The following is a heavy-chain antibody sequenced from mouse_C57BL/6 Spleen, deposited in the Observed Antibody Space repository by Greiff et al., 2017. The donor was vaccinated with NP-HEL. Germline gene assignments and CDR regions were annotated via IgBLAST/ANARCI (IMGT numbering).Heavy chain of an antibody. V-gene: IGHV1-22*01. J-gene: IGHJ4*01. CDR3: ARALWLGAMDY. Sequence: EVQLVESGPELVKPGASVKMSCKASGYTFTDYNMHWVKQSHGKSLEWIGYINPNNGGTSYNQKFKGKATLTVNKSSSTAYMELRSLTSEDSAVYYCARALWLGAMDYWGQGTSVTVSS. D-gene: IGHD2-2*01. CDR1: GYTFTDYN. CDR2: INPNNGGT.